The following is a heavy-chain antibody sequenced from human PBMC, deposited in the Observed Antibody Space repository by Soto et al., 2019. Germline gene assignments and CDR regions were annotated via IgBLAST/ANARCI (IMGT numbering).Heavy chain of an antibody. CDR1: GYIFTSYY. CDR2: ISAYNGNT. J-gene: IGHJ6*02. CDR3: ARRAVANYYYYYGMDV. Sequence: ASVKVSCKASGYIFTSYYIHWVRQAPGQGLEWMGWISAYNGNTNYAQKLQGRVTMTTDTSTSTAYMELRSLRSDDTAVYYCARRAVANYYYYYGMDVWGQGTTVTVSS. V-gene: IGHV1-18*04. D-gene: IGHD6-19*01.